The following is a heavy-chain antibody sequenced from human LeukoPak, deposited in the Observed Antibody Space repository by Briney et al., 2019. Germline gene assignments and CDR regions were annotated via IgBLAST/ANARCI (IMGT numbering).Heavy chain of an antibody. J-gene: IGHJ4*02. Sequence: SETLSLTCAVYGGSFSGYYWSWIRQPPEKGLEWIGEINHSGSTNYNPSLKSRVTISVDTSKNQFSLKLSSVTAADTAVYYCARCPYRLGYCSGGSCYYFDYWGQGTLVTVSS. CDR3: ARCPYRLGYCSGGSCYYFDY. CDR2: INHSGST. CDR1: GGSFSGYY. V-gene: IGHV4-34*01. D-gene: IGHD2-15*01.